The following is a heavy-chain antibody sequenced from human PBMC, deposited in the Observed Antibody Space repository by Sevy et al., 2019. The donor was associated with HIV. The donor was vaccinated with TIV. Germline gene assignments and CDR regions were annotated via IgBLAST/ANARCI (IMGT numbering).Heavy chain of an antibody. D-gene: IGHD6-13*01. CDR2: ISSSVSTI. CDR3: ASNPFSSSHGPGMDV. V-gene: IGHV3-48*03. J-gene: IGHJ6*02. Sequence: GGSLRLSCAASGFTFSSYEMNWVRQAPGKGLEWVSYISSSVSTIYYADSVKGLFTISRDNAKNSLYLQMNSLRAEDTAVYYCASNPFSSSHGPGMDVWGQGTTVTVSS. CDR1: GFTFSSYE.